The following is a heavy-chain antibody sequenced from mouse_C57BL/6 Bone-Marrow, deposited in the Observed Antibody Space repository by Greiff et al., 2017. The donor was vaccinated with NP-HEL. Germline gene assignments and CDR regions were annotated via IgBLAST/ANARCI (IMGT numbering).Heavy chain of an antibody. CDR3: ARKLLRAY. J-gene: IGHJ3*01. Sequence: VKLVESGAELARPGASVKLSCKASGYTFTSYGISWVKQRTGQGLEWIGEIYPRSGNTYYNEKFKGKATLTADKSSSTAYMELRSLTSEDSAVYFCARKLLRAYWGQGTLVTVSA. CDR1: GYTFTSYG. CDR2: IYPRSGNT. V-gene: IGHV1-81*01. D-gene: IGHD1-1*01.